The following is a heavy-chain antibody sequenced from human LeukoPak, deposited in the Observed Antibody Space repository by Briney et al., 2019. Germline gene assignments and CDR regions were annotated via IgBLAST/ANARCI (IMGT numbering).Heavy chain of an antibody. CDR1: GGTFSSYA. Sequence: GSSVKVSCKASGGTFSSYAISWVRQAPGQGLEWMGGIIPIFGTANYAQKLQGRVTITADESTSTAYMELSSLRSEDTAVYYCARDRVVYAIEGFDPWGQGTLVTVSS. J-gene: IGHJ5*02. CDR2: IIPIFGTA. CDR3: ARDRVVYAIEGFDP. D-gene: IGHD2-8*02. V-gene: IGHV1-69*01.